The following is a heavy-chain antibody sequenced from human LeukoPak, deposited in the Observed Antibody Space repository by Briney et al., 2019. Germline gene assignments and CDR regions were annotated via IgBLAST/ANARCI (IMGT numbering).Heavy chain of an antibody. Sequence: SSETLSLTCTVSGGSISSNYWSWIRQPAGKGLEWIGRIYTSGSSNYNPSLRSRVTMSVDTSKNQCSLKLSSVTAADTAVYYCARDLNRGCSSASCHSPFDYWGQGTLVTVSS. V-gene: IGHV4-4*07. CDR2: IYTSGSS. CDR1: GGSISSNY. CDR3: ARDLNRGCSSASCHSPFDY. D-gene: IGHD2-2*01. J-gene: IGHJ4*02.